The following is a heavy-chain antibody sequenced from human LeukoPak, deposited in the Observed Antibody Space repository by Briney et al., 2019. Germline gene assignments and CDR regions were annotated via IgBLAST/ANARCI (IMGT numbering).Heavy chain of an antibody. J-gene: IGHJ4*02. CDR1: GGSISGFE. V-gene: IGHV4-59*01. CDR2: IYYSGSA. CDR3: TSSRDSSYCLDY. D-gene: IGHD6-19*01. Sequence: NPSETLTLSCTASGGSISGFERSWTRQPPGKGLEWIGFIYYSGSANYNPSLKSRVTMSVDTSKNQFFLKLSSVTAADTAFYYCTSSRDSSYCLDYWGQGTLVTVSS.